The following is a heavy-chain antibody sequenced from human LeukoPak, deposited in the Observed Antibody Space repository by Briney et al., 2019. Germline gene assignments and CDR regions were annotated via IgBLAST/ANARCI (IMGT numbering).Heavy chain of an antibody. J-gene: IGHJ4*02. CDR1: GFTFSSYE. D-gene: IGHD4-23*01. V-gene: IGHV3-48*03. CDR2: ISSSGSTI. CDR3: AKGWNGMDYGGGLDY. Sequence: GGSLRLSCAASGFTFSSYEMNWVRQAPGKGLEWVSYISSSGSTIYYADSVKGRFIISRDNAKNSLYLQMNSLRAEDTALYYCAKGWNGMDYGGGLDYWGQGTLVTVSS.